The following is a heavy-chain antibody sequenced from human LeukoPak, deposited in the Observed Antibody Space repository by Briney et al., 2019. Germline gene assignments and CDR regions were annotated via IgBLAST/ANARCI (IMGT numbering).Heavy chain of an antibody. CDR2: IRSDGNEK. CDR1: GLTFRSSG. V-gene: IGHV3-30*02. Sequence: PGGSLRLSCAASGLTFRSSGMHWVRQAPGKGPEWVAFIRSDGNEKDHVDSVRGRFTISRDNSKNTVSLQMNTLRAEDTAVYYCAKDKGLEYFDYWGQGTLVTVSS. J-gene: IGHJ4*02. CDR3: AKDKGLEYFDY. D-gene: IGHD3/OR15-3a*01.